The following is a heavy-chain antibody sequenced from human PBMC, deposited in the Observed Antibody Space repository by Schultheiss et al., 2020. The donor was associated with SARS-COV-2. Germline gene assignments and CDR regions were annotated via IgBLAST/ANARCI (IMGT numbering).Heavy chain of an antibody. D-gene: IGHD6-25*01. J-gene: IGHJ6*02. CDR2: IYHSGST. CDR1: GGSISSSNW. V-gene: IGHV4-4*02. Sequence: SETLSLTCAVSGGSISSSNWWSWVRQPPGKGLEWIGEIYHSGSTNYNPSLKSRVTISVDTSKNQFSLKLSSVTAADTAVYYCARSARNDYYYGMDVWGQGTTVTVSS. CDR3: ARSARNDYYYGMDV.